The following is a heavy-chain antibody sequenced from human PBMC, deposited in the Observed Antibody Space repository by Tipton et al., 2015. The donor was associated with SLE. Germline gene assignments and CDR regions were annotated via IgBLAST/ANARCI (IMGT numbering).Heavy chain of an antibody. CDR1: GFTFSSYS. CDR3: ARAGVAGTWETFDI. V-gene: IGHV3-21*01. CDR2: ITSSSSYI. D-gene: IGHD6-19*01. Sequence: SLRLSCAASGFTFSSYSMNWVRQAPGKGLEWVSSITSSSSYIYYADSVKGRFTISRDNAKNSLYLQMNSLRAEDTAVYYCARAGVAGTWETFDIWGQGTMVTVFS. J-gene: IGHJ3*02.